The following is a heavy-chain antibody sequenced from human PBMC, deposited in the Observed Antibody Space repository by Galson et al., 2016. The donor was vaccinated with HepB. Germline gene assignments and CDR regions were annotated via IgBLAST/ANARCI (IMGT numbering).Heavy chain of an antibody. Sequence: SLRLSCAASGFTFSSYWMHWVRQAPGKGLVWVSRINSDGSSTSYADSVEGRFTISRENAKNSLFLQVNSLRAGDTAIYYCAREGKSSSWNNWYFDLWGRGTLVAVSS. V-gene: IGHV3-74*01. CDR1: GFTFSSYW. J-gene: IGHJ2*01. CDR2: INSDGSST. D-gene: IGHD6-13*01. CDR3: AREGKSSSWNNWYFDL.